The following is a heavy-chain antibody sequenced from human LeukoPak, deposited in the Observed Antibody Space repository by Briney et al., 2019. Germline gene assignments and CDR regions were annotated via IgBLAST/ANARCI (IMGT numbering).Heavy chain of an antibody. D-gene: IGHD1-26*01. J-gene: IGHJ6*02. Sequence: KTSETLSLTCTVSGASASSFYWNWIRQPPGKGLEWIGSMYYSGTTNYDPSFKSRVTISLDTSKNEFSLRLKSLTAADTAVYYCAGQVGARIRYYYTSGLDVWGQGTTVAVSS. CDR3: AGQVGARIRYYYTSGLDV. CDR1: GASASSFY. CDR2: MYYSGTT. V-gene: IGHV4-59*02.